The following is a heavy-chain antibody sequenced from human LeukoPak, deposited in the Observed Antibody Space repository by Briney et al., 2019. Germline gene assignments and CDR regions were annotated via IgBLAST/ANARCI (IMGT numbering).Heavy chain of an antibody. V-gene: IGHV3-23*01. J-gene: IGHJ3*02. CDR3: ARYRFVVGATDSFDM. Sequence: GGSLRLSCAASGFTFSSYAMSWVRQAPGKGLEWVSAISGSGGSTYYADSVKGRFTISRDNSKNTLYQQMNSLRAEDTAVYYCARYRFVVGATDSFDMWGQGTTVTVSS. CDR2: ISGSGGST. D-gene: IGHD1-26*01. CDR1: GFTFSSYA.